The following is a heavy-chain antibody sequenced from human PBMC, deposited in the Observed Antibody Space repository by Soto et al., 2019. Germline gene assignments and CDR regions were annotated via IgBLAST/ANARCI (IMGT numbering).Heavy chain of an antibody. J-gene: IGHJ6*02. V-gene: IGHV3-21*01. CDR2: ISSRSDI. CDR1: GFTFSTYS. CDR3: AREYNARPLAYGLDV. Sequence: GGSLRLSCVGSGFTFSTYSINWVRQAPGKGLEWVSSISSRSDIYYADSVKGRFTISRDNAKNSVSLQMNSLRAEDTAVYYCAREYNARPLAYGLDVWGQGTTVTVSS. D-gene: IGHD1-20*01.